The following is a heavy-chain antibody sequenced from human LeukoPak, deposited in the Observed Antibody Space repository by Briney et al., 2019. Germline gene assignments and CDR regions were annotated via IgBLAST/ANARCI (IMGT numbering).Heavy chain of an antibody. Sequence: GGSLRLSCAASGFTFSGYAMSWVRQAPGKGLEWVSAISGSGGSTYYADSVKGRFTISRDNSKNTLYLQMNSLRAEDTAVYYCAKDRYSSSWPFDYWGQGTLVTISS. J-gene: IGHJ4*02. D-gene: IGHD6-13*01. CDR1: GFTFSGYA. V-gene: IGHV3-23*01. CDR3: AKDRYSSSWPFDY. CDR2: ISGSGGST.